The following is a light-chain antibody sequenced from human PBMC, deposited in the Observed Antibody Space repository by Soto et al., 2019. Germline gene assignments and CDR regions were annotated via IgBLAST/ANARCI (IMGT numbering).Light chain of an antibody. J-gene: IGKJ5*01. Sequence: EIVITQSPLTLPFTPSDPSSISCRSSQSLPYNNTYNYLDWYVQKPGQSPQLLIYFGSNRAPGVPDRFSGSGSGTDFTLKINRVEAEDVGTYYCMQALQSLTFGQGTRLEIK. CDR1: QSLPYNNTYNY. CDR2: FGS. V-gene: IGKV2-28*01. CDR3: MQALQSLT.